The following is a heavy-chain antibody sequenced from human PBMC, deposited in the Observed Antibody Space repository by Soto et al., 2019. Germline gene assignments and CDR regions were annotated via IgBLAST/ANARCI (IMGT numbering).Heavy chain of an antibody. D-gene: IGHD3-10*01. CDR1: GGSISSYY. V-gene: IGHV4-59*01. CDR3: ARELFGRSVWFDP. Sequence: SETLSLTCTVSGGSISSYYWSWIRQPPGKGLEWIGYIYYSGRTNYNPSLKSRDTISEDTSKNQFSLKLSSVTAADTAVYYCARELFGRSVWFDPWGQGTLVTVS. CDR2: IYYSGRT. J-gene: IGHJ5*02.